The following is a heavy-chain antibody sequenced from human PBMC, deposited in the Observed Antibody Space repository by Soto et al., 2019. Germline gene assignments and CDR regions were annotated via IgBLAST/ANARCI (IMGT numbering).Heavy chain of an antibody. V-gene: IGHV4-59*01. CDR3: ARSPSLIRFLEWFNFDY. CDR1: GGSISSYY. Sequence: SETLSLTCTVSGGSISSYYWSWIRQPPGKGLEWIGYIYYSGSTNYNPSLKSRVTISVDTSKNQFSLKLSSVTAADTAVYYCARSPSLIRFLEWFNFDYWGQGTLVTVSS. J-gene: IGHJ4*02. CDR2: IYYSGST. D-gene: IGHD3-3*01.